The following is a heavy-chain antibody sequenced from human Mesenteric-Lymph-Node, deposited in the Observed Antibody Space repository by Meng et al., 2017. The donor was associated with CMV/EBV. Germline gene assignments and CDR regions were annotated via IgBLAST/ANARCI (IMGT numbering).Heavy chain of an antibody. D-gene: IGHD2-2*01. Sequence: GGSLRLSCAASGFTFSSYSMNWVRQAPGKGLEWVSSISSSSSYIYYADSVKGRFTISRDNAKNSLYLQMNSLRAEDTAVYYCARVIVVVTGADYYFDYWGQGTLVTVSS. CDR1: GFTFSSYS. CDR3: ARVIVVVTGADYYFDY. J-gene: IGHJ4*02. CDR2: ISSSSSYI. V-gene: IGHV3-21*01.